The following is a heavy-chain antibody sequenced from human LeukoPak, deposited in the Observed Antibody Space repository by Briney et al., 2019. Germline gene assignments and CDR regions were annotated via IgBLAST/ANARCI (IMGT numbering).Heavy chain of an antibody. CDR3: VKSYDSSGYYLPY. D-gene: IGHD3-22*01. V-gene: IGHV3-23*01. J-gene: IGHJ4*02. CDR2: ISGSRATT. CDR1: GFTFSDSY. Sequence: GGSLRLPCAASGFTFSDSYMSWIRQAPGKGLEWVSAISGSRATTYYADSVKGRFTISRDNSKNTLYLQMNSLRAEDTAVYYCVKSYDSSGYYLPYWGQGTLVTVSS.